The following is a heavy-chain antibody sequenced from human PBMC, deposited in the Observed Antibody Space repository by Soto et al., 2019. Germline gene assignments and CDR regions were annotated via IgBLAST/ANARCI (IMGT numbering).Heavy chain of an antibody. Sequence: QVQLQESGPGLVKPSETLSVTCTVSGGSISSYYWSWIRQPPGKGLEWIGYIYYSGSTNYNPSLKSRVTISVDTSKNQFSLKLSSVTAADTAVYYCARVAAAGTLFDYWGQGTLVTVSS. J-gene: IGHJ4*02. CDR1: GGSISSYY. V-gene: IGHV4-59*01. CDR2: IYYSGST. CDR3: ARVAAAGTLFDY. D-gene: IGHD6-13*01.